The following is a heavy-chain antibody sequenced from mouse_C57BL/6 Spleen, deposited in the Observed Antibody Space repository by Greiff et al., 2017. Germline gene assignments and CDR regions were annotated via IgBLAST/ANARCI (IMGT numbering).Heavy chain of an antibody. D-gene: IGHD1-1*01. CDR1: GYTFTDYY. V-gene: IGHV1-26*01. CDR3: AREHYYGSSSYAMDY. Sequence: VQLQQSGPELVKPGASVKISCKASGYTFTDYYMNWVKQSHGKSLEWIGDINPNNGGTSYNQKFKGKATLTVDKSSSTAYMELRSLTSEDSAVYYCAREHYYGSSSYAMDYWGQGTSVTVSS. J-gene: IGHJ4*01. CDR2: INPNNGGT.